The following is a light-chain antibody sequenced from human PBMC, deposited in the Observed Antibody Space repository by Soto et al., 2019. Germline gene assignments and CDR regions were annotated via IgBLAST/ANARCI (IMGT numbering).Light chain of an antibody. CDR3: QKSYSTPFT. Sequence: DIQMTQSPSSLSASVGDRVTITCRASQTISSYLNWYQQKPGKAPKLLIYAASRLQSGVPSRFGGSGSGTDFTLTISSLQPEDFATYYCQKSYSTPFTFGPRTKVDI. J-gene: IGKJ3*01. CDR1: QTISSY. V-gene: IGKV1-39*01. CDR2: AAS.